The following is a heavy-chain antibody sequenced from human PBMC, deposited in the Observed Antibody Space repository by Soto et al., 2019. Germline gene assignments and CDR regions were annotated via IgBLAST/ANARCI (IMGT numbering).Heavy chain of an antibody. CDR3: AKDIGSGWFGDYYYGMDV. D-gene: IGHD6-19*01. V-gene: IGHV3-23*01. CDR2: MSGRGGGT. Sequence: EVQLLESGGGLVQPGGSLRLSCAASGFTFSSYAMSWVRQAPGKGLEWVSAMSGRGGGTYYADSVKGRFTISSDNSKNTLYLQMNSLRAEDTAVYYCAKDIGSGWFGDYYYGMDVWGQGTTVTVSS. J-gene: IGHJ6*02. CDR1: GFTFSSYA.